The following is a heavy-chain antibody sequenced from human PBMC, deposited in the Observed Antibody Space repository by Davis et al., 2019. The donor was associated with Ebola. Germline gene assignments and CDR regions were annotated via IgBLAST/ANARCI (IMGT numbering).Heavy chain of an antibody. Sequence: ASVKVSCKASGYIFTSYDINWVRQAPGQGLEWVGWMDPKNGNTGYAQRFQGRVTLTRDTSISTAYLELSRLTSDDTAVYYCARTFHYGNTVNPNWFDPWGPGTLVTVSS. J-gene: IGHJ5*02. D-gene: IGHD1-7*01. CDR2: MDPKNGNT. CDR3: ARTFHYGNTVNPNWFDP. CDR1: GYIFTSYD. V-gene: IGHV1-8*01.